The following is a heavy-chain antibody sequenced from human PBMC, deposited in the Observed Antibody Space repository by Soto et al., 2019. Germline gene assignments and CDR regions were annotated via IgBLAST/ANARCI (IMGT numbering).Heavy chain of an antibody. CDR3: ARGERTTMEGYYYYMDV. Sequence: ASVKVSCKASGYTFTSYDINWVRQATGQGLEWMGWMNPNSGNTGYAQKFQGRVTMTRTTSISTAYMELSSLRSEDTAGYYCARGERTTMEGYYYYMDVWGKGTTVTVSS. D-gene: IGHD4-17*01. CDR1: GYTFTSYD. CDR2: MNPNSGNT. J-gene: IGHJ6*03. V-gene: IGHV1-8*01.